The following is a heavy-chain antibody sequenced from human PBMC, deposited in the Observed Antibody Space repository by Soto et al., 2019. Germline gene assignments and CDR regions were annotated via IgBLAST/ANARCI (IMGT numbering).Heavy chain of an antibody. J-gene: IGHJ4*02. Sequence: EVQLVESGGGLVQPGGSLTLSCAASGFTFGSYWMGWVRQAPGKGLEWVATIKQDGSEKYYMDSVKGRFTISRDNAKKSLYLQMNSLRADDTALYYCVRTGDDYWGRGTLVTVSS. V-gene: IGHV3-7*05. CDR3: VRTGDDY. CDR1: GFTFGSYW. D-gene: IGHD3-16*01. CDR2: IKQDGSEK.